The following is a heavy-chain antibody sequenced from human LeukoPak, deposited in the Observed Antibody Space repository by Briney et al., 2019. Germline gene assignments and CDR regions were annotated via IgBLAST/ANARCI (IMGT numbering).Heavy chain of an antibody. J-gene: IGHJ4*02. CDR2: ISGSGGST. D-gene: IGHD6-6*01. CDR1: GFTFSSYA. Sequence: GGSLRLSCAASGFTFSSYAMSWVRQAPGKGLEWVSAISGSGGSTYYADSVKGRFTISRDNSKNTLYLQMNSLRAEDTAVYYCAKDLSYSSSSGGDYWGQGTLVTVSS. CDR3: AKDLSYSSSSGGDY. V-gene: IGHV3-23*01.